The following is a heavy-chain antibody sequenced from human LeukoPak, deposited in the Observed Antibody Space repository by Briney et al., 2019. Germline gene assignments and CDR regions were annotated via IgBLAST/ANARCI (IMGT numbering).Heavy chain of an antibody. J-gene: IGHJ3*02. CDR1: GYTFTSYA. V-gene: IGHV1-46*01. Sequence: ASVKVSCKASGYTFTSYAMNWVRQAPGQGLEWMGIINPSGGSTRYAQKFQGRVTMTRDMSTSTVYMELSSLRSEDTAVYYCATLNHYYDSSGYYYTRNDAFDIWGQGTMVTVSS. D-gene: IGHD3-22*01. CDR2: INPSGGST. CDR3: ATLNHYYDSSGYYYTRNDAFDI.